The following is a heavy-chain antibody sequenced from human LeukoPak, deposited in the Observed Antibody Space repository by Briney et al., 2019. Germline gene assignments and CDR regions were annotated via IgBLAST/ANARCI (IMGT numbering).Heavy chain of an antibody. Sequence: GGSLRLSCAASGFTLSNYGMHWVRQAPGKGLEWVAVIWYDGSNKYNADSVKGRFTISRDNPKNTLYLQMNTLRAEDTAVYYCARDVISLRPDYGDYSLDYWGQGTLVTVSS. V-gene: IGHV3-33*01. J-gene: IGHJ4*02. CDR2: IWYDGSNK. CDR1: GFTLSNYG. D-gene: IGHD4-17*01. CDR3: ARDVISLRPDYGDYSLDY.